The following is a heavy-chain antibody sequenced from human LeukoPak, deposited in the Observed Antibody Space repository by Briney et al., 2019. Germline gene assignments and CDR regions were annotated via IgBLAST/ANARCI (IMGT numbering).Heavy chain of an antibody. Sequence: SETLSLTCTVSGGSISSYYWSWVRQPPGKGLEWIGYIQNSVTTYTYNPSLQSRVTISVDTSKNQFSLKVTSVTAADTAVYYCVRSPQLDPWGQGTLVTVSS. CDR2: IQNSVTTY. CDR1: GGSISSYY. CDR3: VRSPQLDP. J-gene: IGHJ5*02. V-gene: IGHV4-59*01.